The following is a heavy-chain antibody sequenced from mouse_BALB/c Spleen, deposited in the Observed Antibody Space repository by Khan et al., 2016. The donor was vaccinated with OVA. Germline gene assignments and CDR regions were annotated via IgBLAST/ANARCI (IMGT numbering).Heavy chain of an antibody. CDR2: ILPGSGNT. CDR3: VSFGNHWYFDV. CDR1: GYTFSSYW. D-gene: IGHD2-1*01. V-gene: IGHV1-9*01. J-gene: IGHJ1*01. Sequence: QMQLEESGAELMKPGASVKISCKATGYTFSSYWIEWVKQTPGHGLEWMGGILPGSGNTNCTENFKGKATFTADTSSNTAYMQLSSLTSEDSAVYYFVSFGNHWYFDVWGAGTTVTVSS.